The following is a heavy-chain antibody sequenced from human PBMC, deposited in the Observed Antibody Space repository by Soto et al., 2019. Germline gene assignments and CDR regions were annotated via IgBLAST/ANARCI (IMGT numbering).Heavy chain of an antibody. V-gene: IGHV1-18*04. Sequence: QVQLVQSGAEVKKPGASVKVSCKASGYTFTSYGISWVRQAPGQGLEWMGWISAYNGNTNYAQKLQGRVTMTTDTSTSNAYMELRSLRSDDTAVYYCARGGGYYDFWSGYRPQYYYYGMDVWGQGTTVTVSS. CDR2: ISAYNGNT. D-gene: IGHD3-3*01. CDR1: GYTFTSYG. CDR3: ARGGGYYDFWSGYRPQYYYYGMDV. J-gene: IGHJ6*02.